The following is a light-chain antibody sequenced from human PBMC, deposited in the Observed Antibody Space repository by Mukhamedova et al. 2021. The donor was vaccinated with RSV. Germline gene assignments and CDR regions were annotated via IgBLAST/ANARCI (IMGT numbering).Light chain of an antibody. CDR3: QQYNNWPPLT. V-gene: IGKV3-15*01. J-gene: IGKJ4*01. CDR2: GAS. CDR1: ERIGSS. Sequence: GDRANLSCRASERIGSSLAWYQQRPGLSPRLLIYGASTRATGFPVRFSGSGSGTEFTLTISSLQSEDFAVYYCQQYNNWPPLTFG.